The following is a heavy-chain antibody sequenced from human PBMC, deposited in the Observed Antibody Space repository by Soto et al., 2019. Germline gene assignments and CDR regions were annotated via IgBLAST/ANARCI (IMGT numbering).Heavy chain of an antibody. CDR3: ARCPEYGSSTRCYLYYYYYMDV. V-gene: IGHV1-69*02. J-gene: IGHJ6*03. CDR2: IIPILGIA. Sequence: QVQLVQSGAEVKKPGSSVKVSCKASGGTFSRYTISWVRQTPGQGLEWMGRIIPILGIANYAQKFQGRVTITADKSTSTAYMELSSMRSEDTAVYYCARCPEYGSSTRCYLYYYYYMDVWGKGTTVTGSS. D-gene: IGHD2-2*01. CDR1: GGTFSRYT.